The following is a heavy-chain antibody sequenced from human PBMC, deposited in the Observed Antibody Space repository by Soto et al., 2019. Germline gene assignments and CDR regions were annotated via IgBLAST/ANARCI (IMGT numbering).Heavy chain of an antibody. CDR2: IIPIFGTA. J-gene: IGHJ6*02. CDR1: GGTFSSYA. D-gene: IGHD3-16*01. V-gene: IGHV1-69*13. Sequence: GASVKVSCKASGGTFSSYAISWVRQAPGQGLEWMGGIIPIFGTADYAQKFQGRVAITADASTSTAYMELSSLRSEDTAVYYCASAWGPSYYYGMDVWGHGTTVTVSS. CDR3: ASAWGPSYYYGMDV.